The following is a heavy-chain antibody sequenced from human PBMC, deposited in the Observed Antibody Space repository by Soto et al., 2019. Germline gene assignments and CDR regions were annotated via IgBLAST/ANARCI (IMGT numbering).Heavy chain of an antibody. D-gene: IGHD6-19*01. CDR2: IGGSET. Sequence: EVQLLESGGGLAQPGGSLRLSCVASGFTFSIYGMNWVRQAPGKGLEWLSSIGGSETYYADSVKGRFTISRDDSKSTVYLQMDSLRADDTAVYYCARDAVAGNGVWDWFDPWGQGTLVTVSS. CDR1: GFTFSIYG. CDR3: ARDAVAGNGVWDWFDP. J-gene: IGHJ5*02. V-gene: IGHV3-23*01.